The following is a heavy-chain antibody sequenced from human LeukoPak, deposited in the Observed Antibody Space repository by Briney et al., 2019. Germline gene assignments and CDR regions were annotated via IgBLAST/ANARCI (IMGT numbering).Heavy chain of an antibody. Sequence: SETLSLTCTVSGGSISSSHYWGWIRQPPGKGLEWIGSMYYRGSTYYNPSLKSRVTISVDTSKNQFSLKLSSVTAADTAVYYCARGATTVVTSIFDPWGQGTLVTVSS. J-gene: IGHJ5*02. CDR2: MYYRGST. CDR3: ARGATTVVTSIFDP. CDR1: GGSISSSHY. D-gene: IGHD4-23*01. V-gene: IGHV4-39*07.